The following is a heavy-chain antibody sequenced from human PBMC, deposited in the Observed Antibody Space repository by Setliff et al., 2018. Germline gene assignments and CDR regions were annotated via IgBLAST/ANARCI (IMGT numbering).Heavy chain of an antibody. J-gene: IGHJ6*02. CDR3: ARQQQLVIGSTAYYYYGMDV. CDR2: IYYSGST. D-gene: IGHD6-13*01. V-gene: IGHV4-39*07. CDR1: GGSISSSSYY. Sequence: LSLTCTVPGGSISSSSYYWGWIRQPLGKGLEWIGIIYYSGSTYYNPSLKSRVTISVDTSKNQFSLKLSSVTAADTAVYYCARQQQLVIGSTAYYYYGMDVWGQGTTVTVSS.